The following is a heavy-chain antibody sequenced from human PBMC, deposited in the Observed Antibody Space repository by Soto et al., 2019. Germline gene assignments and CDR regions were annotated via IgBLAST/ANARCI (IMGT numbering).Heavy chain of an antibody. J-gene: IGHJ4*02. CDR3: AREAPIKPYYDILTGYFI. CDR2: INAGNGNT. CDR1: GYTFTSYA. D-gene: IGHD3-9*01. V-gene: IGHV1-3*01. Sequence: ASVKVSCKASGYTFTSYAMHWVRQAPGQRLEWMGWINAGNGNTKYSQKFQGRVTITRDTSASTAYMELSSLRSEDTAVYYCAREAPIKPYYDILTGYFIWGQGTLVTVSS.